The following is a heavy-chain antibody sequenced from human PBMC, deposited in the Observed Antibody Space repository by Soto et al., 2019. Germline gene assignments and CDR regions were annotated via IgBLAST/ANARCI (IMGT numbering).Heavy chain of an antibody. Sequence: EVQLVESGGGLVKPGGSLRLSCVASGFTFRSYSMNWVRQAPGKGLEWVSSISTSSSYIYYADSVKGRFTISRDNAKNSLYPQRSSLRAADTAVYCCSRRDYYYYGFDVWGQGTTVTVSS. CDR1: GFTFRSYS. V-gene: IGHV3-21*01. CDR2: ISTSSSYI. CDR3: SRRDYYYYGFDV. J-gene: IGHJ6*02.